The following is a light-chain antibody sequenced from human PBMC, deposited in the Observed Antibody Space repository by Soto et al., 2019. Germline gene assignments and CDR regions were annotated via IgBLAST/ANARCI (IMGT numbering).Light chain of an antibody. Sequence: EIVMTQSPATLSVSPGETATLSCRASQSVSYNLAWYQQKPGQGPRLLIYGAFTRATGIPAMFRGSGSGTDFTLTISSLQSEDFAVYYCQQYKNWPPLTFGGGTKVEIK. J-gene: IGKJ4*01. CDR2: GAF. V-gene: IGKV3-15*01. CDR3: QQYKNWPPLT. CDR1: QSVSYN.